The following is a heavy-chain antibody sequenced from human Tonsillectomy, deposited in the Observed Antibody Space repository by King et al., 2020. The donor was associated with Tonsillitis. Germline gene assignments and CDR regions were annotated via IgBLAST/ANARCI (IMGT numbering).Heavy chain of an antibody. CDR3: ARDHSPYYSGSGSYHGYYGMDV. V-gene: IGHV3-30*02. D-gene: IGHD3-10*01. CDR2: IRYDGKNE. Sequence: VQLVESGGGVAQPGGSLRLSCAASGFTFSNYGIHWVRQTPGKGLELVAFIRYDGKNEYYADSVKGRFPISRDNSKKTLYLHMNSLRTEDASVYYCARDHSPYYSGSGSYHGYYGMDVWGQGTTVTVSS. CDR1: GFTFSNYG. J-gene: IGHJ6*02.